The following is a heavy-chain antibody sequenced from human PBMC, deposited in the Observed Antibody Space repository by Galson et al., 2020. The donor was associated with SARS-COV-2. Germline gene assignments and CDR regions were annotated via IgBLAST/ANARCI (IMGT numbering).Heavy chain of an antibody. Sequence: ETSETLSLTCTVSGGSISGYYWSWVRQRPGKGLEWIGYFYYTVSTNYNPSLKSRVTISVDTSKNQFSLKLSSVTAADTAVYFCASVSVRDSGLSDAFDTWGQGTMVTVSS. CDR2: FYYTVST. D-gene: IGHD2-21*01. J-gene: IGHJ3*02. CDR1: GGSISGYY. CDR3: ASVSVRDSGLSDAFDT. V-gene: IGHV4-59*08.